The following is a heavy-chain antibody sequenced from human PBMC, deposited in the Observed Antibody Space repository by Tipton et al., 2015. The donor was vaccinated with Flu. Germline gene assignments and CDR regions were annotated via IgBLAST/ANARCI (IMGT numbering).Heavy chain of an antibody. J-gene: IGHJ4*02. V-gene: IGHV4-4*07. CDR3: ARGSGSGTYVIFDF. D-gene: IGHD3-10*01. CDR2: IYTSGIT. CDR1: GGSMSSYY. Sequence: TLSLTCTVSGGSMSSYYWSWIRQPAGKGLEWIGRIYTSGITKYNPSLKSRVTMSVDTSKSKFSLELSSVTAADTAVYYCARGSGSGTYVIFDFWGQGTLVTVSS.